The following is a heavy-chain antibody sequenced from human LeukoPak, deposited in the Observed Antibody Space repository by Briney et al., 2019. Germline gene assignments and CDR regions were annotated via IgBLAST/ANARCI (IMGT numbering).Heavy chain of an antibody. Sequence: SETLSLTCAVYGGSFSGYYWSWIRQPPGKGLEWIGEINHSGSTNYNPSLKSRVTISVDTSKNQFSLKLSSVTAADTAVYYCARASGKILDHWGQGTLVTVSS. CDR1: GGSFSGYY. CDR3: ARASGKILDH. V-gene: IGHV4-34*01. J-gene: IGHJ5*02. CDR2: INHSGST. D-gene: IGHD3-10*01.